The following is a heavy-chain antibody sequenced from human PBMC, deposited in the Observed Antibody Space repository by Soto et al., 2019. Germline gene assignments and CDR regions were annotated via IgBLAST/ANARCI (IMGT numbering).Heavy chain of an antibody. V-gene: IGHV3-30-3*01. D-gene: IGHD5-18*01. J-gene: IGHJ4*02. CDR2: ISYDGSNK. CDR3: ASGGYSYGDQFDY. CDR1: GFTFSSYA. Sequence: GGSLRLSCAASGFTFSSYAMRWVRQAPGKGLEWVAVISYDGSNKYYADSVKGRFTISRDNSKNTLYLQMNSLRAEDTAVYYCASGGYSYGDQFDYWGQGTLVTVSS.